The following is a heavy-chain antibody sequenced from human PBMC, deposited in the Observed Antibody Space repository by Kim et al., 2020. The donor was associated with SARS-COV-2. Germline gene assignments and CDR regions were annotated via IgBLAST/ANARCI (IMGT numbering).Heavy chain of an antibody. CDR1: GGSISSYY. Sequence: SETLSLTCTVSGGSISSYYWSWIRQPPGKGLEWIGYIYYSGSTNYNPSLKSRVTISVDTSKNQFSLKLSSVTAADTAVYYCARFTHEAVAGTRDWYFDLWGRGTLVTVSS. V-gene: IGHV4-59*01. J-gene: IGHJ2*01. CDR3: ARFTHEAVAGTRDWYFDL. D-gene: IGHD6-19*01. CDR2: IYYSGST.